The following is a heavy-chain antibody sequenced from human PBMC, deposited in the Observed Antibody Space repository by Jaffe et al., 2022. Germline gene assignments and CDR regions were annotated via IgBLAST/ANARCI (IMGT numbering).Heavy chain of an antibody. V-gene: IGHV1-2*02. CDR1: GYTFTGYY. D-gene: IGHD2-2*01. CDR3: AREYSTSTTWYKAFDF. CDR2: INTNDGST. Sequence: QVRLVQSGAEVKTPGASVKVSCKASGYTFTGYYLHWVRQAPGQGLEWMALINTNDGSTDYAPSFRGRVTTTRDTAISTAYMDLRSLRSDDTAMYYCAREYSTSTTWYKAFDFWGQGTLVTVSS. J-gene: IGHJ3*01.